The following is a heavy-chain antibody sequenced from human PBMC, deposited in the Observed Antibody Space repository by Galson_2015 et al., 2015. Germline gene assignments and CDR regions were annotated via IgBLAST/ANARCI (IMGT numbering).Heavy chain of an antibody. Sequence: PALVKPTQTLTLTCTFSGFSLNTVVVTVGWIRQSPGKALEWLALIYWNDEERYSPSLRSRLTITKDTSKNQVVLTMTNVGPVDTATYYCARRTMSYSFDYWGQGTLVTVSS. CDR2: IYWNDEE. J-gene: IGHJ4*02. CDR1: GFSLNTVVVT. D-gene: IGHD3-3*01. V-gene: IGHV2-5*01. CDR3: ARRTMSYSFDY.